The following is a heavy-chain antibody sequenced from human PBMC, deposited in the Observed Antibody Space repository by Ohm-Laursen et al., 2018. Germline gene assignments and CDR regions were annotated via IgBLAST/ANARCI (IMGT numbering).Heavy chain of an antibody. J-gene: IGHJ4*02. Sequence: ASVKVSCKASGYTFSSYYIHWVRQAPGQGLEWMGIINPSGGSTSYAQKFQGRVTMTRDTSTSTAYMELSSLRSEDTAVYYCARGAPSIVVGGPYYYDHWGQGTLVTVSS. CDR1: GYTFSSYY. D-gene: IGHD2-2*01. CDR3: ARGAPSIVVGGPYYYDH. CDR2: INPSGGST. V-gene: IGHV1-46*01.